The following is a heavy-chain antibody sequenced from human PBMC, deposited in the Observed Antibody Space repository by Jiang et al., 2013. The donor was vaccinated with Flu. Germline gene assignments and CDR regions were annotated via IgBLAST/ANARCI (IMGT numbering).Heavy chain of an antibody. V-gene: IGHV4-59*08. J-gene: IGHJ4*02. CDR3: ARQGCSGGSCDFDY. CDR1: GGSISSYY. D-gene: IGHD2-15*01. CDR2: IYYSGST. Sequence: GLVKPSETLSLTCTVSGGSISSYYWSWIRQPPGKGLEWIGYIYYSGSTNYNPSLKSRVTISVDTSKNQFSLKLSSVTAADTAVYYCARQGCSGGSCDFDYWGQGTLVTVSS.